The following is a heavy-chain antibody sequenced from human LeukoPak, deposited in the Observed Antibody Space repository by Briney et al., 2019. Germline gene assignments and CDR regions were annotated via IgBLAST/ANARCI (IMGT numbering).Heavy chain of an antibody. CDR1: GGSISSYY. D-gene: IGHD5-12*01. V-gene: IGHV4-59*01. CDR2: IYYSGST. J-gene: IGHJ4*02. Sequence: PSETLSLTCTVSGGSISSYYWSWIRQPPGKGLEWIGYIYYSGSTNYNPSLKSRVTISVDTSKNQFSLKLSSVTAADTAVYYCARDQGGGWLRGFYFDYWGQGTLVTVSS. CDR3: ARDQGGGWLRGFYFDY.